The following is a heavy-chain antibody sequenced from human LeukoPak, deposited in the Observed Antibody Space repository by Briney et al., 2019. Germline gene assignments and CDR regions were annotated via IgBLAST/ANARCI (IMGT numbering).Heavy chain of an antibody. V-gene: IGHV3-23*01. D-gene: IGHD2-15*01. CDR2: ISGSGGST. Sequence: PGGSLRLSCAASGFTFSSYGMSWVRQAPGKGLEWVSAISGSGGSTYYADSVKGRFTISRDNAKNSLYLQTNSLRAEDTAVYYCASLYCSGGSCYPALDYWGQGTLVTVSS. CDR1: GFTFSSYG. J-gene: IGHJ4*02. CDR3: ASLYCSGGSCYPALDY.